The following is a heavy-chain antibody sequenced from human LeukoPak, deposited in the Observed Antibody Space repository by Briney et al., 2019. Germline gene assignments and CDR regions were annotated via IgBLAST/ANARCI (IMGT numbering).Heavy chain of an antibody. D-gene: IGHD3-9*01. J-gene: IGHJ4*02. V-gene: IGHV3-7*01. CDR2: LNQIGGEK. Sequence: PGGSLRLSCAASGFTFSDYWMSWVRQAPGKGLEWVANLNQIGGEKHYVDSVKGRFTISRDNAKNSLYLHMNSLRAEDTAVYYCVRDRNPSILTLEFRGQGTLVIVSS. CDR3: VRDRNPSILTLEF. CDR1: GFTFSDYW.